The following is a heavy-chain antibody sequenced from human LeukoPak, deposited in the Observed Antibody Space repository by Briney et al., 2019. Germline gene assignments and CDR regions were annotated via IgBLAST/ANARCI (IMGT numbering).Heavy chain of an antibody. CDR3: AKDETGGSAYYDILST. CDR1: GFTFSSYG. D-gene: IGHD3-9*01. J-gene: IGHJ5*02. V-gene: IGHV3-30*18. CDR2: ISYDGSNK. Sequence: GGSLRLFCAASGFTFSSYGMHWVRQAPGKGLEWVAVISYDGSNKYYADSVQRRFTISRDNSKNTLYLQMNSLRAEDTAVYYCAKDETGGSAYYDILSTWGQGTLVTVSS.